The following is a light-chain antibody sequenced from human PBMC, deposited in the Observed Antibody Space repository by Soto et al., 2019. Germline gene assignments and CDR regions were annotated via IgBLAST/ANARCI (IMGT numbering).Light chain of an antibody. CDR3: AAWDDNLRGHVV. CDR2: RND. CDR1: SSNIGSNY. Sequence: QSVLTQPPSASGTPGQRVIISCSGSSSNIGSNYVSWYQQLRGTAPKLLICRNDQRPSGVPDRFSGSKSGTSASLAISGLRSEDEADYYCAAWDDNLRGHVVFGGGTKVTVL. V-gene: IGLV1-47*01. J-gene: IGLJ2*01.